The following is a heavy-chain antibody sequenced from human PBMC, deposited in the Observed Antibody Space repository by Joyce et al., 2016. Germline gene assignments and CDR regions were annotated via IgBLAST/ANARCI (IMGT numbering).Heavy chain of an antibody. D-gene: IGHD2-21*02. CDR3: ARLRCGNCYEDY. V-gene: IGHV3-21*01. CDR2: ISGTITYI. Sequence: EVQLVESGGGLVKPGGSLRLSCAASGFTFSSYSMNWVRQNPGKGLELFSSISGTITYIYYADSVKGRFTISRDNAKNSLYLQMNSLRAEDTAVYYCARLRCGNCYEDYWGQGTLVTVSS. CDR1: GFTFSSYS. J-gene: IGHJ4*02.